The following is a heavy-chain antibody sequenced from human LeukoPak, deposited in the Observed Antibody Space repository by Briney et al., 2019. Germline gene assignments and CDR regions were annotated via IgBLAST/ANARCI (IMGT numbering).Heavy chain of an antibody. D-gene: IGHD3-10*01. V-gene: IGHV3-33*01. J-gene: IGHJ4*02. Sequence: GGSLRLSCAPSGFTFSSHDMHWVRQAPGKGLEWVSAIWYDGSNKGYADSVKGRFSISRDNSRNTVYLQMSRLRVEDTAVYYCASGSWYGSGSWGFWGQGTLVTVSS. CDR2: IWYDGSNK. CDR1: GFTFSSHD. CDR3: ASGSWYGSGSWGF.